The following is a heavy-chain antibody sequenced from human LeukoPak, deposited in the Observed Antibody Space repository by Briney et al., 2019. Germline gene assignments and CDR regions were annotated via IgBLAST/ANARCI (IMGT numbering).Heavy chain of an antibody. J-gene: IGHJ4*02. V-gene: IGHV1-18*01. CDR1: GYTFTSYG. Sequence: GASVKVSCKASGYTFTSYGISWVRQAPGQGLEWMGWISAYNGNTNYAQKLQGRVTMTTDTSTSTAYMELRSLRSEDTAVYYCARADPTYYDILTGYYEPFDYWGQGTLVTVSS. D-gene: IGHD3-9*01. CDR2: ISAYNGNT. CDR3: ARADPTYYDILTGYYEPFDY.